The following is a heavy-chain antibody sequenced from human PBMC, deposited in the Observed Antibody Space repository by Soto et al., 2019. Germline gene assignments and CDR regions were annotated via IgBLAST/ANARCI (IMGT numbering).Heavy chain of an antibody. CDR1: GFSFTSYT. V-gene: IGHV3-21*01. CDR3: ARSTPGNPFDI. J-gene: IGHJ3*02. CDR2: ISAGGRSI. Sequence: EVQLVESGGGLVKPGGSLRVSCAASGFSFTSYTMNWVRQAPGKGLEWVASISAGGRSIYYADSLKGRSTVSRDNAKSSLFLQMSSLSDEDTAVYYCARSTPGNPFDIWGQGTMVTVSS. D-gene: IGHD3-10*01.